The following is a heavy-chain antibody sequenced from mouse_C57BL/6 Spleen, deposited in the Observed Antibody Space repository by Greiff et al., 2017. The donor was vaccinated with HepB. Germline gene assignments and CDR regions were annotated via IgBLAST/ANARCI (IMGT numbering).Heavy chain of an antibody. Sequence: QVQLQQPGAELVKPGASVKVSCKASGYTFTSYWMHWVKQRPGQGLEWIGRIHPSDSDTNYNQKFKGKATLTVDKSSSTAYMQLSSLTSEDSAVYYCAMGHYYGSSYGGYFDYWGQGTTLTVSS. CDR1: GYTFTSYW. D-gene: IGHD1-1*01. J-gene: IGHJ2*01. V-gene: IGHV1-74*01. CDR2: IHPSDSDT. CDR3: AMGHYYGSSYGGYFDY.